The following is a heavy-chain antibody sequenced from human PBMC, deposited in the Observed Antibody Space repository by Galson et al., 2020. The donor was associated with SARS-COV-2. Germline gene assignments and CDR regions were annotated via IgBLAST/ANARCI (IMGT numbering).Heavy chain of an antibody. CDR1: GFTFDDYA. CDR3: AKDREIFGVVNNGQFDY. J-gene: IGHJ4*02. V-gene: IGHV3-9*01. D-gene: IGHD3-3*01. CDR2: ISWNSGSI. Sequence: GGSLRLSCAASGFTFDDYAMHWVRQAPGKGLEWVSGISWNSGSIGYADSVKGRFTISRDNAKNSLYLQMNSLRAEDTALYYCAKDREIFGVVNNGQFDYWGQGTLVTVSS.